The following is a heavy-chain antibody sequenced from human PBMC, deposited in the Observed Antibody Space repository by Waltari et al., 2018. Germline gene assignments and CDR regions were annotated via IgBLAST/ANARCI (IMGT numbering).Heavy chain of an antibody. CDR2: INCRNGGP. Sequence: QVQWEQYGADVMNHGASVKVSCKASGYYFLNYFMHWVQQAPGQGLEWIGRINCRNGGPDYARKFQGRVTMTRDTSLNTAYLELTGLRSDDMAIYYCTLSFNVNAFNIWGPVTRVTASS. CDR3: TLSFNVNAFNI. J-gene: IGHJ3*01. CDR1: GYYFLNYF. D-gene: IGHD2-15*01. V-gene: IGHV1-2*06.